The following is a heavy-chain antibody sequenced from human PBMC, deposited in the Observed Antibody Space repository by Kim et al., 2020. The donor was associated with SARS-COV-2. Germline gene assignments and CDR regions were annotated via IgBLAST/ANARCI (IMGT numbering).Heavy chain of an antibody. V-gene: IGHV2-5*01. CDR1: GFSLTPDRLVG. Sequence: SGPTLVNPTQTLTLTCSFSGFSLTPDRLVGVTWVRQPPEKALEWLALIYGNDEKRYTPSLKSRLTIAKDTTENRVVLTLTNVDPVDTGTYYCAHDSPGLYGFDVWGQGTTVTVSS. CDR2: IYGNDEK. CDR3: AHDSPGLYGFDV. J-gene: IGHJ6*02. D-gene: IGHD2-8*01.